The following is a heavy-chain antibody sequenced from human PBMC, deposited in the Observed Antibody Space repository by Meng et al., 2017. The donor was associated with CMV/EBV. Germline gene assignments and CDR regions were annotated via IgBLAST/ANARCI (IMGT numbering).Heavy chain of an antibody. CDR3: ARGEIAVAAAIDY. D-gene: IGHD6-19*01. V-gene: IGHV3-30*04. CDR2: ISYDGSNK. CDR1: GFTFSSYA. Sequence: GESLKISCAASGFTFSSYAMHWVRQAPGKGLEWGAVISYDGSNKYYADSVKGRFTISRDNSKNTLYLQMNSLRAEDTAVYYCARGEIAVAAAIDYWGQGTLVTVSS. J-gene: IGHJ4*02.